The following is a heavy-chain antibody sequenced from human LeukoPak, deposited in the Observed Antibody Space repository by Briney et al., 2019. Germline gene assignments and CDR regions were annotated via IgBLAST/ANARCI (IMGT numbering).Heavy chain of an antibody. V-gene: IGHV3-33*01. CDR3: ARQLFTYHGMDV. J-gene: IGHJ6*02. CDR2: IWYDGSNK. CDR1: GFTFSSYG. Sequence: GGSLRLSCAASGFTFSSYGMHWVRQAPGKGLEWVAVIWYDGSNKYYADSGKGLLTTSRDNSKNSLYLRMNSVRADDSAVYYCARQLFTYHGMDVWSQGTTLTV. D-gene: IGHD6-6*01.